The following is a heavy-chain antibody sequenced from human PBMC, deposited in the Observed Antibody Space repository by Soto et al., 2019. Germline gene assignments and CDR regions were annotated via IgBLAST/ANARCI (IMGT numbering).Heavy chain of an antibody. V-gene: IGHV4-38-2*01. CDR1: GYSIRSGYF. CDR2: MYPSGIT. D-gene: IGHD6-6*01. J-gene: IGHJ6*02. CDR3: ARSMYSTSAQLYYGMDV. Sequence: SETLSLTCAVSGYSIRSGYFWGWIRQPPGKGLEWIGSMYPSGITYYNLSLKSRVTLSVDTSKNRLSLKLSSATAADTAVYYCARSMYSTSAQLYYGMDVWGQGTTVTVSS.